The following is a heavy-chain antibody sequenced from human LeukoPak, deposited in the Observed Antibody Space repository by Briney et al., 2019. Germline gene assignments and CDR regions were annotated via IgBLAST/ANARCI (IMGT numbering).Heavy chain of an antibody. CDR2: IYYSGST. CDR3: ARHVLLWFGENRNAFDI. CDR1: GGSISSSSYY. V-gene: IGHV4-39*01. Sequence: SETLSLTCTVSGGSISSSSYYWGWIRQPPGKGLEWIGSIYYSGSTYYNPSLKSRVTISVDTSKNQFSLKLSSVTAADTAVYYCARHVLLWFGENRNAFDIWGQGTMVTVSS. D-gene: IGHD3-10*01. J-gene: IGHJ3*02.